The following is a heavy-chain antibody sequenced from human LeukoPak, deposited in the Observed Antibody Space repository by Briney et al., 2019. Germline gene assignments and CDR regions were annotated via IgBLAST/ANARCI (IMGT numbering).Heavy chain of an antibody. D-gene: IGHD1-26*01. CDR1: GFTVSSND. J-gene: IGHJ4*02. Sequence: GGSLRLSCAASGFTVSSNDMSWVRQAPGKGLEWVSVIYSGGSTYYADSVKGRFTISRDNSKNTLYLQMNSLRAEDTAVYYCVRGVVGATYTYYFDYWGQGTLVTVSS. CDR3: VRGVVGATYTYYFDY. V-gene: IGHV3-53*01. CDR2: IYSGGST.